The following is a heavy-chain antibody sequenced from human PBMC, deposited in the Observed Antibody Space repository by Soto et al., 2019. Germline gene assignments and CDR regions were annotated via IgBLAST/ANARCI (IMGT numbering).Heavy chain of an antibody. V-gene: IGHV1-69*13. Sequence: AASVKVSCKASGGTFSSYAISWVRQAPGQGLEWMGGIIPIFGTANYAQKFQGRVTITADESTSTAYMELSSLRSEDTAVYYCARGRYCTNGVCYYYGMDVWGQGTTVTVSS. J-gene: IGHJ6*02. CDR1: GGTFSSYA. CDR3: ARGRYCTNGVCYYYGMDV. D-gene: IGHD2-8*01. CDR2: IIPIFGTA.